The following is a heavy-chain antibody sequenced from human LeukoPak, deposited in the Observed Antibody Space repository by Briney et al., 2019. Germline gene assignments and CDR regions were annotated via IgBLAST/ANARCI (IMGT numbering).Heavy chain of an antibody. D-gene: IGHD6-13*01. J-gene: IGHJ4*02. Sequence: GGSLRLSCAASGFTFSSYSMNWVRQAPGKGLEWVSYISSSSSTIYYADSVKGRFTISRDNAKNSLYLQMNSLRAEDTAVYYCARVAAAGTIPYYFDYWGQGTLVTVSS. CDR1: GFTFSSYS. CDR3: ARVAAAGTIPYYFDY. CDR2: ISSSSSTI. V-gene: IGHV3-48*01.